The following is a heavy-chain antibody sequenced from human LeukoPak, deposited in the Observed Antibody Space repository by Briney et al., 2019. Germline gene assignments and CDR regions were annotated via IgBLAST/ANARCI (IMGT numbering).Heavy chain of an antibody. CDR2: IYYSGST. J-gene: IGHJ4*02. V-gene: IGHV4-30-4*08. CDR1: GGSISSGDYY. D-gene: IGHD5-24*01. CDR3: ARAPSGATIPFDY. Sequence: PSETLSLTCTVSGGSISSGDYYWSWIRQPPGKGLDWFGYIYYSGSTYYNPSLKSRVTIAVDTSKNQFSLKLSSVTAADTAVYYCARAPSGATIPFDYWGQGTLVTVSS.